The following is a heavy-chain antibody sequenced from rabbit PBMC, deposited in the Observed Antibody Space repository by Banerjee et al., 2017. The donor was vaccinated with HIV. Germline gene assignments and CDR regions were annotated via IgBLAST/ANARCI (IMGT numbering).Heavy chain of an antibody. CDR2: IYAGSSGST. D-gene: IGHD1-1*01. CDR3: ARDLPISGGYSFDL. V-gene: IGHV1S45*01. Sequence: DLVQPEGSLTLTCKASGLDFSSSYWICWVRQAPGKGLEWIACIYAGSSGSTYYASWAKGRFTVSKTSSTTVTLQMTSLTAADTATYFCARDLPISGGYSFDLWGPGTLVTVS. CDR1: GLDFSSSYW. J-gene: IGHJ4*01.